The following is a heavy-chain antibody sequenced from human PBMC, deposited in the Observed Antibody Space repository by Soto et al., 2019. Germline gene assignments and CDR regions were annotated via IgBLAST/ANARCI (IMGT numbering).Heavy chain of an antibody. V-gene: IGHV4-4*07. CDR1: GGSINNYY. CDR3: ARDFNSIFDDFADMRWNFDP. J-gene: IGHJ5*02. CDR2: VFTTGTT. D-gene: IGHD3-3*02. Sequence: PSETLSLTCSVTGGSINNYYWSWVRQSAGKGLEWIGRVFTTGTTDYNPSLKGRVTISVDTSMNQFSLSLRSVTAADTAIYYCARDFNSIFDDFADMRWNFDPWGQGTLVTVSS.